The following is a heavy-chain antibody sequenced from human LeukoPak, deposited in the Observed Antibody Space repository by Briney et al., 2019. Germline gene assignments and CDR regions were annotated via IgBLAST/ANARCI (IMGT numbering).Heavy chain of an antibody. V-gene: IGHV1-18*01. D-gene: IGHD3-22*01. CDR1: SYTFTNYG. J-gene: IGHJ4*02. CDR3: ARDYYDSSGRFDY. CDR2: ISAHNGHT. Sequence: GASVTVSYKPSSYTFTNYGISWVRQAPGQGLEWLGWISAHNGHTNYAQKVQGRLTMTTDTSTSTAYMELRSLISDDTAVYYCARDYYDSSGRFDYWGQGTLVTVSS.